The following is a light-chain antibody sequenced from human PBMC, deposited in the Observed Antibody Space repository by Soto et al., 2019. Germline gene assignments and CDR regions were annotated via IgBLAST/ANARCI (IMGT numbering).Light chain of an antibody. CDR2: RAS. Sequence: EILMTQSPATLSVSPGERVALSCGASQSLSGNLAWYQQKPGLAPRLLINRASTKASGIPARFSGSGSETEFTLTISSLQSEDFAVYYCQQYNNWPRTFGQGTKVDIK. CDR1: QSLSGN. J-gene: IGKJ1*01. CDR3: QQYNNWPRT. V-gene: IGKV3-15*01.